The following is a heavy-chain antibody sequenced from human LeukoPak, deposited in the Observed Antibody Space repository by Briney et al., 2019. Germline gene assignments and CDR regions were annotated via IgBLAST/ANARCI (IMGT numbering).Heavy chain of an antibody. V-gene: IGHV3-30*02. J-gene: IGHJ6*03. D-gene: IGHD5-12*01. Sequence: GGSLRLSCAASGFTFISYGMYWVRQAPGKGLESVAFIRYDGSNKYYADSVKGRFTVSRDNSRNTLYLQMKSLRAEDTAVYYCAKGGGYEAQYYYYYLDVWGKGTTVTISS. CDR1: GFTFISYG. CDR2: IRYDGSNK. CDR3: AKGGGYEAQYYYYYLDV.